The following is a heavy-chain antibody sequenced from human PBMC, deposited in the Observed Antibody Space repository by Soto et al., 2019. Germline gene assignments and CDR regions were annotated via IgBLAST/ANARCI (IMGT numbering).Heavy chain of an antibody. CDR3: ARVPITIFGVVISFSDFDY. V-gene: IGHV1-18*01. J-gene: IGHJ4*02. Sequence: GASVKVSCKASGYTFTSYGISCVRQAPGQGLEWMGWISAYNGNTNYAQKLQGRVTMTTDTSTSTAYMELRSLRSDDTAVYYCARVPITIFGVVISFSDFDYWGQGTLVTVSS. CDR2: ISAYNGNT. CDR1: GYTFTSYG. D-gene: IGHD3-3*01.